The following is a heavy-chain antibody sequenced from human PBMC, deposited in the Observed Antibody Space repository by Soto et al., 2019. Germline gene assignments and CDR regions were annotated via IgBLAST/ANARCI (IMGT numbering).Heavy chain of an antibody. V-gene: IGHV1-46*01. Sequence: ASVKVSCKASGYTFTSYGISWVRQAPGQGLEWMGIINPSGGSTSYAQKFQGRVTMTRDTSTSTVYMELSSLRSEDTAVYYCARDVKTYYDFWSGYWEFDYWGQGTLVTVSS. CDR3: ARDVKTYYDFWSGYWEFDY. D-gene: IGHD3-3*01. J-gene: IGHJ4*02. CDR1: GYTFTSYG. CDR2: INPSGGST.